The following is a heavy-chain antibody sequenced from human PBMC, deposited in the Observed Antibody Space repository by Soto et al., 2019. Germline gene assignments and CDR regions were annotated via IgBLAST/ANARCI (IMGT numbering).Heavy chain of an antibody. Sequence: EVQLVESGGGLVQPGGSLRLSCEASGFTFRSYWMSWVRQAPGKGLEWVANIKQDGSAINYLDSVKGRFTISRDNAKNSLYLQMNSLRAEDTAVYYCARGTYCGDACHYYFDSWGQGTLVTVSS. CDR2: IKQDGSAI. CDR1: GFTFRSYW. J-gene: IGHJ4*02. D-gene: IGHD2-21*02. CDR3: ARGTYCGDACHYYFDS. V-gene: IGHV3-7*01.